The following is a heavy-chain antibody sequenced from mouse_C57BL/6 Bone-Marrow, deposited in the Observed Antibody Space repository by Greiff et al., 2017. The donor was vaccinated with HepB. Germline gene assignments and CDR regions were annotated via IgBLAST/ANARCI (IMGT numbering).Heavy chain of an antibody. CDR1: GYTFTSYW. V-gene: IGHV1-53*01. CDR2: INPSNGGT. Sequence: QVQLQHPGTELVKPGASVKLSCKASGYTFTSYWMHWVKQRPGQGLEWIGNINPSNGGTNYNEKFKSKATLTVDKSSSTAYMQLSSLTSEDSAVYYCARGGYGNSWFAYWGQGTLVTVSA. J-gene: IGHJ3*01. CDR3: ARGGYGNSWFAY. D-gene: IGHD2-10*02.